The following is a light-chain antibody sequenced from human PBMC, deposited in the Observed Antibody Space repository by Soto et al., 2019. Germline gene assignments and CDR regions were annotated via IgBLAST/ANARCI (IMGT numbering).Light chain of an antibody. CDR3: QTWDTCMGV. Sequence: QLVLTQSPSASASLGASVKLTCTLSSGHSNYAIAWHQQRPEKGPRYLMMVNSDGSYIKGAGIPDRFSGSSSGAERYLTISSLQSEDETDYYCQTWDTCMGVFGGGTQRTVL. J-gene: IGLJ2*01. V-gene: IGLV4-69*01. CDR1: SGHSNYA. CDR2: VNSDGSY.